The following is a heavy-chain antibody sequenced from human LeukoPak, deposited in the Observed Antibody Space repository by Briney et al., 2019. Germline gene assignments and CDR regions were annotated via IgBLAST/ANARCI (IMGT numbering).Heavy chain of an antibody. CDR1: GGTFSSYA. V-gene: IGHV1-69*01. Sequence: SVKVSCKASGGTFSSYAISWVRQAPGQGLEWMGGIIPIFGTTNYAQKFQGRVTITADESTTTAYMELSSLRSEDTAVYYCAANGYCGCDCYYYFDYWGQGTLVTVSS. CDR3: AANGYCGCDCYYYFDY. CDR2: IIPIFGTT. D-gene: IGHD2-21*02. J-gene: IGHJ4*02.